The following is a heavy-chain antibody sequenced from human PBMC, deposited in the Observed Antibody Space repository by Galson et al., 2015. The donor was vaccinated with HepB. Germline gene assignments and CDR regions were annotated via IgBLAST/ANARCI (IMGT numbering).Heavy chain of an antibody. J-gene: IGHJ4*02. V-gene: IGHV1-18*01. D-gene: IGHD6-19*01. CDR3: STGHSSVWSFDF. CDR1: GYNFTNG. Sequence: SVKVSCKASGYNFTNGMSWVRQAPGQGLECMGWISGDSGNTRYAEKFQGRVTMTTDTSTNTANMDLRSLTSDDTAIYYCSTGHSSVWSFDFWGQGTLVTVSS. CDR2: ISGDSGNT.